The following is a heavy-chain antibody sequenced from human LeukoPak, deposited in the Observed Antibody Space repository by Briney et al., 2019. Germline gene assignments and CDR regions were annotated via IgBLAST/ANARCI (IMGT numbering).Heavy chain of an antibody. CDR3: ARVRTTVTTGPRSYYFDY. CDR2: IYYSGST. D-gene: IGHD4-17*01. CDR1: GGSISRSSYC. J-gene: IGHJ4*02. V-gene: IGHV4-39*07. Sequence: PSETLSLTCTVSGGSISRSSYCWGWIRQPPGKGLEWIGSIYYSGSTYYNPSLKSRVTISVDTSKNQFSLKLSSVTAADTALYYCARVRTTVTTGPRSYYFDYWGQGTLVTVSS.